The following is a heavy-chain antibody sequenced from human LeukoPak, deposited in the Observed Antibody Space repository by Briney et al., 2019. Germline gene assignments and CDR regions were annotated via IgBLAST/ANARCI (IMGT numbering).Heavy chain of an antibody. V-gene: IGHV3-48*02. J-gene: IGHJ4*02. CDR1: GFTFSSFG. D-gene: IGHD3-10*01. CDR3: ARDGSSFPYYFDF. CDR2: ISSSSSTI. Sequence: GGSLRLSCAASGFTFSSFGMHWVRQAPGKGLEWVSYISSSSSTIYYADSLKGRFTISRDNAKNSLSLQLNSLRDEDTAVYYCARDGSSFPYYFDFWGQGTLVTVSS.